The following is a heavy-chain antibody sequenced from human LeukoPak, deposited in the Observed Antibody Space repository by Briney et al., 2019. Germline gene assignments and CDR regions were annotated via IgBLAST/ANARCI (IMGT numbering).Heavy chain of an antibody. CDR3: ARRDYYDSSGYYGS. V-gene: IGHV1-69*01. CDR2: IIPIFGTA. CDR1: GGTFSSYA. D-gene: IGHD3-22*01. Sequence: ASVTVSCKASGGTFSSYAISWVRQAPGQGLEWMGGIIPIFGTASYAQKFQGRVTITADESTSTAYMELSSLRSEDTAVYYCARRDYYDSSGYYGSWGRGTLVTVSS. J-gene: IGHJ4*02.